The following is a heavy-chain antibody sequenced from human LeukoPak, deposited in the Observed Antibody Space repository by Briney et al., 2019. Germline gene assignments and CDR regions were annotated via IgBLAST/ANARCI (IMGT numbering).Heavy chain of an antibody. J-gene: IGHJ6*04. V-gene: IGHV3-48*04. CDR3: AELGITMIGGV. CDR2: ISGSGRTT. D-gene: IGHD3-10*02. CDR1: GFTLSSYG. Sequence: GGSLRLSCAASGFTLSSYGMNWVRQAPGKGLEWVSIISGSGRTTYYADSVKGRFTISRDNAKNSLYLQMNSLRAEDTAVYYCAELGITMIGGVWGKGTTVTISS.